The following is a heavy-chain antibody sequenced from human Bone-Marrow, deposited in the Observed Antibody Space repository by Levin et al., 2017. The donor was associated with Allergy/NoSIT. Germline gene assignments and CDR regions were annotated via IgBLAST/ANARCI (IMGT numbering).Heavy chain of an antibody. Sequence: SETLSLTCSVSGASVNTFSYYWGWIRQPPGKGLEWIGTMYSSGKTYYNPSLESRVSLSVDTSKNHFSLNLKSVTAADTAVYYCARRPLLNSYFHLWGRGTLVTVSS. V-gene: IGHV4-39*02. J-gene: IGHJ2*01. CDR1: GASVNTFSYY. CDR3: ARRPLLNSYFHL. CDR2: MYSSGKT. D-gene: IGHD1/OR15-1a*01.